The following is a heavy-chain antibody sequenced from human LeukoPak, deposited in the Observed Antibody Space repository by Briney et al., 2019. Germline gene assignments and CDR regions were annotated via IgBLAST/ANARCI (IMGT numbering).Heavy chain of an antibody. J-gene: IGHJ5*02. CDR2: ISAYNGNT. Sequence: ASVKVSCKASGYTFTSYGISWVRQAPGQGLEWMGWISAYNGNTNYAQKLQGRVTMTTDTSTSTAYMELRSLRSDDTAVYYCARTQGYCSGGSCYLPWFDPWGQGTLVTVSS. CDR1: GYTFTSYG. V-gene: IGHV1-18*04. CDR3: ARTQGYCSGGSCYLPWFDP. D-gene: IGHD2-15*01.